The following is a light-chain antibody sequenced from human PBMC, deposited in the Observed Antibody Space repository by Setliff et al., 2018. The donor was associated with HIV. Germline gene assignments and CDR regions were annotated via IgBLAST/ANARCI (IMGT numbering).Light chain of an antibody. CDR1: NSNIGAGYH. CDR2: RSN. Sequence: QSVLTQPPSVSGAPGQRIIISCTGNNSNIGAGYHVHWYQHLPGTAPKLIIYRSNNRPSGVPDRLSGTKSGTSASLAITGLQAEDEADYYCQSYDTNLSVVFGGGTK. V-gene: IGLV1-40*01. J-gene: IGLJ2*01. CDR3: QSYDTNLSVV.